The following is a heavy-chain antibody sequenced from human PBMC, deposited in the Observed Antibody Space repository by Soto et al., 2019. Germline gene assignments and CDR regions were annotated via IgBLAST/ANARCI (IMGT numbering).Heavy chain of an antibody. CDR3: AKGTDFWSGKSYRLDV. Sequence: GGSLRLSCAASGFPFSSYAMTWVRQAPGKGLEWVSALSGSGAGTYYADSVKGRFTVSRDNSKNTLYLQMNSLRAEDTAVYYCAKGTDFWSGKSYRLDVWGQGTTVTVSS. V-gene: IGHV3-23*01. D-gene: IGHD3-3*01. J-gene: IGHJ6*02. CDR1: GFPFSSYA. CDR2: LSGSGAGT.